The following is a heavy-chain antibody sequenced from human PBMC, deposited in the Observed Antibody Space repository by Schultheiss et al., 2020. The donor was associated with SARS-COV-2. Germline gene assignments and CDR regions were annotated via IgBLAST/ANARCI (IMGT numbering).Heavy chain of an antibody. CDR2: INPNSGGT. CDR3: ARADRDYYYYGKDV. CDR1: GYTFTGYY. Sequence: ASVKVSCKASGYTFTGYYMHWVRQAPGQGLEWMGRINPNSGGTNYAQKFQGRVTMTRDTSISTAYMELRRLTSDDTAVYYCARADRDYYYYGKDVWGQGTTVTVS. J-gene: IGHJ6*02. V-gene: IGHV1-2*06. D-gene: IGHD1-14*01.